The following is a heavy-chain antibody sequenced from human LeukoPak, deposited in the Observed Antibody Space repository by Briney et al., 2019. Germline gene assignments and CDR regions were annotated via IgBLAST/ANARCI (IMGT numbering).Heavy chain of an antibody. J-gene: IGHJ4*02. V-gene: IGHV3-11*04. CDR2: ITDDGYNT. CDR3: VSSGWYYFDY. CDR1: GFTFSDYY. D-gene: IGHD6-19*01. Sequence: PGGSLRLSCAASGFTFSDYYMSWIRQAPGKGLEWVSTITDDGYNTYSADSVKGRITFSRDNAKNSLYLQMNSLRAEDTAVYYCVSSGWYYFDYWGQGTLVTVSS.